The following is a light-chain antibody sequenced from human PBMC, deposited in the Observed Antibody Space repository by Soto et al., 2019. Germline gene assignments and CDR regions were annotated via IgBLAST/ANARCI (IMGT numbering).Light chain of an antibody. J-gene: IGKJ1*01. Sequence: DIQMTQSPSTLSGSVGDRVTITCRASQTISSWLAWYQQKPGKAPKLLIYKASTLKSGVPSRFSGSGSGTECTLTISSLEPEDFATYDGQHYNSYSEACGQGTKVELK. CDR1: QTISSW. CDR3: QHYNSYSEA. V-gene: IGKV1-5*03. CDR2: KAS.